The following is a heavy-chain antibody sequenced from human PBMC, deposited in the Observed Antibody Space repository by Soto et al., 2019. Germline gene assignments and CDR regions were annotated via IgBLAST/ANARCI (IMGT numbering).Heavy chain of an antibody. D-gene: IGHD6-13*01. Sequence: SETLSLTCTVSGGSISSGGYYWSWIRQHPGKGLEWIGYIYYSGSTYYNPSLKSRVTISVDTSKNQFSLKLSSVTAADTAVYYCARESPIAAAGTEGYYYYYGMDVWGQGTTVTVS. J-gene: IGHJ6*02. CDR1: GGSISSGGYY. CDR2: IYYSGST. V-gene: IGHV4-31*03. CDR3: ARESPIAAAGTEGYYYYYGMDV.